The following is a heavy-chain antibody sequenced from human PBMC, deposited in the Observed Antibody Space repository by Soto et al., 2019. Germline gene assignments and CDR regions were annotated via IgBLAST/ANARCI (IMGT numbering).Heavy chain of an antibody. Sequence: QVQLVQSGAEVKRPGPSVKVSCKASGDTFTFYAINWVRQAPGLGLEWMGRINPILSMSNYAPRVQGRVTMTPNKSTSPAYMEIRSLRSEDPAIYYSPSIYGSAYPAFDYLGQGALVTVSS. CDR2: INPILSMS. D-gene: IGHD3-10*01. CDR1: GDTFTFYA. CDR3: PSIYGSAYPAFDY. J-gene: IGHJ4*02. V-gene: IGHV1-69*02.